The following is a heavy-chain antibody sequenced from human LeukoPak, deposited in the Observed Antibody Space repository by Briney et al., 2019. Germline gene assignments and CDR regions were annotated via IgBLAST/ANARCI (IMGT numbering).Heavy chain of an antibody. D-gene: IGHD3-10*02. CDR2: ISYDGSNK. CDR3: AELGITMIGGV. CDR1: GFTFSSYG. J-gene: IGHJ6*04. V-gene: IGHV3-30*18. Sequence: GGSLRLSCAASGFTFSSYGMHWVRQAPGKGLEWVAVISYDGSNKYYADSVKGRFTISRDNSKNTLYLQMNSLRAEDTAVYYCAELGITMIGGVWGKGTTVTIPS.